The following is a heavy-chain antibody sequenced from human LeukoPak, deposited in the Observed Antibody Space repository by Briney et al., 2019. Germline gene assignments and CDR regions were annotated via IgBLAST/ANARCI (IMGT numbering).Heavy chain of an antibody. Sequence: PGASVKVSCKASGYTFTSYDINWVRQATGLGLEWMGWMNPNSGNTGYAQKFQGRVTMTRNTSISTAYMELSSLRSEDTAVYYCARHPYYYGSGKYYMDVWGKGTTVTVSS. D-gene: IGHD3-10*01. V-gene: IGHV1-8*01. CDR3: ARHPYYYGSGKYYMDV. CDR2: MNPNSGNT. J-gene: IGHJ6*03. CDR1: GYTFTSYD.